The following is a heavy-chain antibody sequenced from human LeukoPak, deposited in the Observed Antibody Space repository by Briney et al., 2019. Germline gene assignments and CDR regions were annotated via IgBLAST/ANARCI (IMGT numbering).Heavy chain of an antibody. CDR2: ISSSSSYI. D-gene: IGHD2-2*01. CDR3: ARDLEICSSTSCYTHYDYFQH. CDR1: GFTFSSYS. J-gene: IGHJ1*01. V-gene: IGHV3-21*01. Sequence: PGGSLRLSCAASGFTFSSYSMNWVRLAPGKGLEWVSSISSSSSYIYYADSVKGRFTISRDNTKNSLYLQMNSLRAEDTAVYYCARDLEICSSTSCYTHYDYFQHWGQGTLVTVSS.